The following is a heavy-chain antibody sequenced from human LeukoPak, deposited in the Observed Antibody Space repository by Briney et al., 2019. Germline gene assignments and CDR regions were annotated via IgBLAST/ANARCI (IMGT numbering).Heavy chain of an antibody. CDR1: GFPFSSYA. J-gene: IGHJ4*02. V-gene: IGHV3-23*01. D-gene: IGHD4-17*01. Sequence: GGSLRLSCAVSGFPFSSYAMSWVRQAPGKGLEWVSATRGDGGSASYADSVQGRFTISRDNAKNSLYLQMNSLRAEDTAVYYCARMTTVTHYWGQGTLVTVSS. CDR3: ARMTTVTHY. CDR2: TRGDGGSA.